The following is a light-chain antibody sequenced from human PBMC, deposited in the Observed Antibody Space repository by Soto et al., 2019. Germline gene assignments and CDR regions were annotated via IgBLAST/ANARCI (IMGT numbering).Light chain of an antibody. CDR2: AAS. V-gene: IGKV1-8*01. Sequence: AIRMTQSPSSFSASTGDRVTITCRASQGISSYLAWYHQKPGKDPKLLIYAASTLQSGVPSRFSGSGSGTDFTLTISCLQSEDFATYYYQQYYSYPIIFGQGKRLEIK. CDR3: QQYYSYPII. J-gene: IGKJ5*01. CDR1: QGISSY.